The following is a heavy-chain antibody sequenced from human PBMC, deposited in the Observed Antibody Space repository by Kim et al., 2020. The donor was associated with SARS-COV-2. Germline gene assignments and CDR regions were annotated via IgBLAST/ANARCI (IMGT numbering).Heavy chain of an antibody. D-gene: IGHD1-1*01. CDR2: INAGNGNT. CDR1: GYTFTSYA. J-gene: IGHJ6*02. CDR3: ARGYFLGIQLERPRYYGMDV. Sequence: ASVKVSCKASGYTFTSYAMHWVRQAPGQRLEWMGWINAGNGNTKYSQKFQGRVTITRDTSASTAYMELSSLRSEDTAVYYCARGYFLGIQLERPRYYGMDVWGQGTTVTVSS. V-gene: IGHV1-3*01.